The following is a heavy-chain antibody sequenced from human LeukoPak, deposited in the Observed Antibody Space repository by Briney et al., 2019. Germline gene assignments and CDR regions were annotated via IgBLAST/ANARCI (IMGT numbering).Heavy chain of an antibody. Sequence: GASVKVSCKASGYTFTSYSISWVRQAPGQGLEWMGWISAYNGNTNYAQKLQGRVTMTTDTSTSTAYMELRSLRSDDTAVYYCARDKAVTTEVTQHFQHWGQGTLVTVSS. CDR1: GYTFTSYS. J-gene: IGHJ1*01. CDR2: ISAYNGNT. CDR3: ARDKAVTTEVTQHFQH. V-gene: IGHV1-18*01. D-gene: IGHD4-23*01.